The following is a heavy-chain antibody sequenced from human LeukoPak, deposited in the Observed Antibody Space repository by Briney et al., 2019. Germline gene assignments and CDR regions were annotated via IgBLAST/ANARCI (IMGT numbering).Heavy chain of an antibody. D-gene: IGHD3-10*01. V-gene: IGHV3-30*04. CDR1: GFTFTNFA. CDR3: ARVRFGELYSDY. CDR2: ISNDERNK. J-gene: IGHJ4*02. Sequence: GGSLRLSCAASGFTFTNFAMHWVRQAPGKGLEWVAVISNDERNKYYADSVKGRFTISRDNAKNSLYLQMNSLRAEDTAVYYCARVRFGELYSDYWGQGTLVTVSS.